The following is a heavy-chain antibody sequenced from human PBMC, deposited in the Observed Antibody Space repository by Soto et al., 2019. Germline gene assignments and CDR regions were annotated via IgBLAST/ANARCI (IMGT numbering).Heavy chain of an antibody. J-gene: IGHJ6*02. CDR2: ISGSGGST. CDR1: GFTFSSDA. CDR3: AKAFPDRTSGYDDTDXYYYYYGMEV. V-gene: IGHV3-23*01. D-gene: IGHD5-12*01. Sequence: PGGSLRLSCAASGFTFSSDAMSWVRQAPGKGLEWVSAISGSGGSTYYADSVKGRFTISRDNSKNTLYLQMNSLRAEDTAVYYCAKAFPDRTSGYDDTDXYYYYYGMEVXGQGTTVTVXS.